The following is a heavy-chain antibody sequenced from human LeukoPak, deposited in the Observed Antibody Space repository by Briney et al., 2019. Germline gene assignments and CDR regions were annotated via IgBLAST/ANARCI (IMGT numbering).Heavy chain of an antibody. CDR2: ISSNGGST. CDR3: ARGYYGSGSYYNDPVGY. CDR1: GFTFSSYA. Sequence: PGGSLRLSCAASGFTFSSYAMHWVRQAPGKGLEYVSGISSNGGSTYYANSVKGRFTISRDNSKNTLYLQMDSLRAEDMAVYYCARGYYGSGSYYNDPVGYWGQGTLVAVSS. D-gene: IGHD3-10*01. J-gene: IGHJ4*02. V-gene: IGHV3-64*01.